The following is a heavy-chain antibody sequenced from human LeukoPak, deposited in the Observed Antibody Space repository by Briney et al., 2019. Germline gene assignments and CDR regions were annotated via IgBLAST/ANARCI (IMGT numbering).Heavy chain of an antibody. Sequence: GGSLRLSCAASGFNFGSYAMNWVRQAPGKGLEWVSSISSSSSYIYYADSVKGRFTISRDNAKNSLYLQMNSLRAEDTAVYYCARDEVGANDYWGQGTLVTVSS. J-gene: IGHJ4*02. V-gene: IGHV3-21*01. CDR3: ARDEVGANDY. D-gene: IGHD1-26*01. CDR1: GFNFGSYA. CDR2: ISSSSSYI.